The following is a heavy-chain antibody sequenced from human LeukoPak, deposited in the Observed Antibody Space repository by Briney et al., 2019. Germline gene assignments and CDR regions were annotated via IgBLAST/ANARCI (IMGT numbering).Heavy chain of an antibody. CDR3: ARSSGTGTFSY. CDR2: VYYGRSP. J-gene: IGHJ4*02. CDR1: GDSIGRSTYY. D-gene: IGHD6-25*01. Sequence: SETLSLTCTVSGDSIGRSTYYWAWIRQPPGKGLEWIGSVYYGRSPYFNPSLESRATISVDTSKNHFSLKMSSVTAADTAVYYCARSSGTGTFSYWGQGTLVTVSS. V-gene: IGHV4-39*02.